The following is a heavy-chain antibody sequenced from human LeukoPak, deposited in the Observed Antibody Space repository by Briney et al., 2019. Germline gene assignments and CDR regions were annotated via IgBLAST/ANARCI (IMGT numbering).Heavy chain of an antibody. CDR3: AREGGGDYEGGGYFDL. J-gene: IGHJ2*01. V-gene: IGHV4-59*12. Sequence: PSETLSLTCTVSGGSISSYYWSWIRQPPGKGLEWIGYIHYSGSTNYNPSLKSRVTISVDTSKNQFSLKLTSLTAPDTAVYYWAREGGGDYEGGGYFDLWGRGTLVTVSS. D-gene: IGHD4-17*01. CDR2: IHYSGST. CDR1: GGSISSYY.